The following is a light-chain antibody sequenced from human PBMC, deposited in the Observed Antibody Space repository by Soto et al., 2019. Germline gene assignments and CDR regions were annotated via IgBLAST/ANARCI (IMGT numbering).Light chain of an antibody. CDR3: CSYAGSSTLV. J-gene: IGLJ1*01. CDR1: CSDVGSYNL. Sequence: QSALTQPASVSGSPGQSITISCTGTCSDVGSYNLVSWYQQHPGKAPKLMIYEVSKRPSGVSNRFSGSKSGNTASLTISGLQAEDEADYYCCSYAGSSTLVFGTGTKLTVL. V-gene: IGLV2-23*02. CDR2: EVS.